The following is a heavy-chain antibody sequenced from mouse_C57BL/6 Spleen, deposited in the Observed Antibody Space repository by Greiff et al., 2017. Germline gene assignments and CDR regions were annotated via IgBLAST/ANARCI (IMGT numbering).Heavy chain of an antibody. CDR2: IDPSDSYT. J-gene: IGHJ4*01. CDR3: ARVGRDAMDY. V-gene: IGHV1-69*01. Sequence: QVQLQQPGAELVMPGASVKLSCKASGYTFTSYWMHWVKQRPGQGLEWIGEIDPSDSYTNYNQKFKGKSTLTVDKSSSTAYMQLSSLTSADSAVYYCARVGRDAMDYWGQGTSVTVSS. CDR1: GYTFTSYW.